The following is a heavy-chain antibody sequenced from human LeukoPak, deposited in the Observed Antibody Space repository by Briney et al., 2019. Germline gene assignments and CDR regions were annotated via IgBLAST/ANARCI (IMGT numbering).Heavy chain of an antibody. V-gene: IGHV1-18*04. J-gene: IGHJ4*02. CDR1: GYTFTSYG. CDR2: ISAYNGNT. CDR3: TRGYRYDILTGYLY. Sequence: ASVKVSCKASGYTFTSYGISWVRQAPGQGLEWMGWISAYNGNTNYAQKLQGRVTMTTDTSTSTAYMELRSLRSDDTAVYYCTRGYRYDILTGYLYWGQGTLVTVSS. D-gene: IGHD3-9*01.